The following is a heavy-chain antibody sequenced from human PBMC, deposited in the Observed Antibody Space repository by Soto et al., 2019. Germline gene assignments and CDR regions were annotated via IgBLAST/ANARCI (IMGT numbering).Heavy chain of an antibody. CDR2: TYYRSKWYN. Sequence: SHTLSLTCAISGYSVSSNSAALNWIRQSPSRGLEWLGRTYYRSKWYNDYAVSVKSRITINPDTSKNQFSLQLNSVTPEDTAVYYCAREEYSSSARPPYYFDYWGQGTLVTVSS. CDR3: AREEYSSSARPPYYFDY. D-gene: IGHD6-6*01. CDR1: GYSVSSNSAA. V-gene: IGHV6-1*01. J-gene: IGHJ4*02.